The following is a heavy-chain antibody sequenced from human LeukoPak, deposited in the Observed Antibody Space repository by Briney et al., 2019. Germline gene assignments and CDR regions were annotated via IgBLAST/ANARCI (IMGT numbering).Heavy chain of an antibody. Sequence: NTSETLSLTCAVYGGSFSAHYWSWIRQTPGKGLEWIGDINPSVGGNYNPSLRSRVAISLDTSMNQFSLRLDSVTAADTAVYFCARTGDTTFYYHYFDYWSPGALVTVSS. CDR2: INPSVGG. CDR1: GGSFSAHY. V-gene: IGHV4-34*01. J-gene: IGHJ4*02. CDR3: ARTGDTTFYYHYFDY. D-gene: IGHD2/OR15-2a*01.